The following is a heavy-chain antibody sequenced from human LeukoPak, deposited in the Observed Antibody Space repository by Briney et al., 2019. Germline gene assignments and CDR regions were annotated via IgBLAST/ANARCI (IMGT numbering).Heavy chain of an antibody. CDR3: ARLNIIGSSPVHHYDY. CDR2: IYYSGST. Sequence: SETLSLTCTVSGGSISGYYWSWIRQPPGKGLEYIAYIYYSGSTVYNPSLKSRVTISVDTSKNQFSLKLSSVTAADTAVYYCARLNIIGSSPVHHYDYWGQGTLVTVSS. V-gene: IGHV4-59*08. D-gene: IGHD6-13*01. CDR1: GGSISGYY. J-gene: IGHJ4*02.